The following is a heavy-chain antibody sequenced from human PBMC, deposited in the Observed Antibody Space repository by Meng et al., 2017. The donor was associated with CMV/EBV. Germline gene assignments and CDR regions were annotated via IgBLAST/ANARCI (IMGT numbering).Heavy chain of an antibody. CDR2: INPNSGGT. V-gene: IGHV1-2*02. CDR3: ARVVETGTTEDAFDI. D-gene: IGHD1-1*01. CDR1: GYTLTELS. J-gene: IGHJ3*02. Sequence: ASVKVSCKVSGYTLTELSMHWVRQAPGKGLEWMGWINPNSGGTNYAQKFQGRVTMTRDTSISTAYMELSRLRSDDTAVYYCARVVETGTTEDAFDIWGQGTMVTVSS.